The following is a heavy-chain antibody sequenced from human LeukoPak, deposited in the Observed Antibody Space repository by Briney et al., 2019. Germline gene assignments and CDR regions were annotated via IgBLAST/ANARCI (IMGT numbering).Heavy chain of an antibody. V-gene: IGHV1-2*06. J-gene: IGHJ4*02. D-gene: IGHD3-10*01. Sequence: ASVKVSCKASGYTFTGYYMHWVRQAPGQGLEWMGRINPNSGGTNYAQKFQGRVTMTRDTSISTAYMELSRLRSDDTAVYYCARGPLKYGSGVDYWGQGTLVTVSS. CDR1: GYTFTGYY. CDR2: INPNSGGT. CDR3: ARGPLKYGSGVDY.